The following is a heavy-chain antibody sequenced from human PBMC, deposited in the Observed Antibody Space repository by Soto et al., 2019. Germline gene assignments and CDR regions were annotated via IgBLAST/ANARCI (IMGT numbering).Heavy chain of an antibody. J-gene: IGHJ4*02. CDR2: ISAYNGNT. D-gene: IGHD6-6*01. CDR3: AGISSSSPTFDY. Sequence: ASVKVSCKASGYTFTSYGISWVRQAPGQGLEWMGWISAYNGNTNYAQKLQGRVTMTTDTSTSTAYMELSRLRSDDTAVYYCAGISSSSPTFDYWGQGTLVTVSS. CDR1: GYTFTSYG. V-gene: IGHV1-18*01.